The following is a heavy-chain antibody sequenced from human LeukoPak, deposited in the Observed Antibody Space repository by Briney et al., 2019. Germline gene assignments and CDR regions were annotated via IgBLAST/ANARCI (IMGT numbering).Heavy chain of an antibody. J-gene: IGHJ4*02. V-gene: IGHV3-21*01. Sequence: PGGSLRLSCAASGFTFSSYSMNWVRQAPGKGLEWVSSISSSSSYIYYADSVKGRFTISRDNAKNSLYLQMNSLGAEDTAVYYCARENWYCGGDCYPAYWGQGTLVTVSS. CDR1: GFTFSSYS. CDR2: ISSSSSYI. D-gene: IGHD2-21*02. CDR3: ARENWYCGGDCYPAY.